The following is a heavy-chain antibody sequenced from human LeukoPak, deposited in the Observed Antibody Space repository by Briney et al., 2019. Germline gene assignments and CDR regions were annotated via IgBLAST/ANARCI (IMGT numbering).Heavy chain of an antibody. J-gene: IGHJ6*03. Sequence: SETLSLTCAVYGGSFSGYYWSWIRQPPGKGLEWIGEINHSGSTNCNPSLKSRVTISVDTSKNQFSLKLSSVTAADTAVYYCTASRYCSSTSCHPLDYYYYYMDVWGKGTTVTVSS. CDR3: TASRYCSSTSCHPLDYYYYYMDV. CDR1: GGSFSGYY. D-gene: IGHD2-2*01. V-gene: IGHV4-34*01. CDR2: INHSGST.